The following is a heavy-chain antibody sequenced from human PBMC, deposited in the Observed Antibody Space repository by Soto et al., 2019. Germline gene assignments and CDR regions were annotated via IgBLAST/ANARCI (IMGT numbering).Heavy chain of an antibody. Sequence: SETLSLTCAVYGGSFSGYYWSWIRQPPGKGLECIGEINHSGSTTYNPSLKSRVTISVDTSKNQFSLKLSSVTAADTAVYYCAREGEYYGSGSLNWFDPWGQGTLVTVSS. D-gene: IGHD3-10*01. J-gene: IGHJ5*02. CDR3: AREGEYYGSGSLNWFDP. V-gene: IGHV4-34*01. CDR2: INHSGST. CDR1: GGSFSGYY.